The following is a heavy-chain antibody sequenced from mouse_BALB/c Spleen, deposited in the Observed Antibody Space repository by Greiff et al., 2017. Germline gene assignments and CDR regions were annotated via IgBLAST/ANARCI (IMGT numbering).Heavy chain of an antibody. J-gene: IGHJ4*01. D-gene: IGHD2-4*01. CDR2: IWTGGGT. V-gene: IGHV2-9-2*01. CDR1: GFSLTSYD. Sequence: VKLVESGPGLVAPSQSLSITCTVSGFSLTSYDISWIRQPPGKGLEWLGVIWTGGGTNYNSAFMSRLSISKDNSKSQVFLKMNSLQPDDTAIYYCVRVDCPYAMDYWGQGTSVTVSS. CDR3: VRVDCPYAMDY.